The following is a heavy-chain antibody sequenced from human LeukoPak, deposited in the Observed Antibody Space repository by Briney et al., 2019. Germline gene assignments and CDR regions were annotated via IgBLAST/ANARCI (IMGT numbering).Heavy chain of an antibody. D-gene: IGHD1-1*01. Sequence: SETLSLTCTVSGGSISSYYWSWIRQPPGKGLEWIGYIYYSGSTNYNPSLKSRVTISVDTSKNQFSLKLSSVTAADTAVYYCARESVYWNDGSAYYYYYYYMDVWGKGTTVTVSS. V-gene: IGHV4-59*01. CDR3: ARESVYWNDGSAYYYYYYYMDV. CDR2: IYYSGST. J-gene: IGHJ6*03. CDR1: GGSISSYY.